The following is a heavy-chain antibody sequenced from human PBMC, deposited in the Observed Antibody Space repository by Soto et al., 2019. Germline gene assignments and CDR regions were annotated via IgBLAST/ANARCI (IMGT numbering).Heavy chain of an antibody. D-gene: IGHD2-2*01. CDR3: ARDRVGWFDP. Sequence: SVTLSLTCTVSEGSISSYCGSWIRQPPGKGLEWIGYIYYSGSTNYNPSLKSRVTISVDTSKNQFSLKLSSVTAADTAVYYCARDRVGWFDPWGQGTLVTVSS. CDR2: IYYSGST. J-gene: IGHJ5*02. CDR1: EGSISSYC. V-gene: IGHV4-59*01.